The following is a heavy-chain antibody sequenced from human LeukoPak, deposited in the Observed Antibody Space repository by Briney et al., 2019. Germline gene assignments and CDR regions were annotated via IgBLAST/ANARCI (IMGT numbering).Heavy chain of an antibody. D-gene: IGHD2-21*01. CDR3: AKDFRIGYSAHFDY. CDR2: IYENGGTT. CDR1: RFTFRSHA. V-gene: IGHV3-23*01. J-gene: IGHJ4*02. Sequence: GGSLRLSCVGSRFTFRSHAMSWVRQAPEKGLEFVSGIYENGGTTYYADSVKGRFSISRDNSKNTLYLQMDSLRGKDTAVYYCAKDFRIGYSAHFDYWGQGALVTVSS.